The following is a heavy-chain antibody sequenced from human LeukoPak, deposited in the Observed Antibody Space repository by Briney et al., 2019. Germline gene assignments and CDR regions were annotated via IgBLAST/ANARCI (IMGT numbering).Heavy chain of an antibody. J-gene: IGHJ4*02. D-gene: IGHD5-24*01. CDR1: GGSISSSSFY. Sequence: SETLSLTCSVSGGSISSSSFYWDWIRQPPGKGLEWIGSIYYSGSTYYNPSLKSRVTISVDTSKNQFSLKLSSVTAADTAVYYCAGEMATSPSPFDYWGQGTLVTVSS. CDR3: AGEMATSPSPFDY. CDR2: IYYSGST. V-gene: IGHV4-39*07.